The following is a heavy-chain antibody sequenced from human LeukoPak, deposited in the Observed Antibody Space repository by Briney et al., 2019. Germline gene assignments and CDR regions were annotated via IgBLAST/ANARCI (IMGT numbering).Heavy chain of an antibody. CDR2: ISYDGSNK. D-gene: IGHD6-13*01. J-gene: IGHJ3*02. Sequence: GGSLRLSCAASGFTFSTYWMSWVRQAPGKGLEWVAVISYDGSNKYYADSVKGRFTISRDNSKNTLYLQMNSLRAEDTAVYYCARVSRTTYSSSWYPHDAFDIWGQGTMVTVSS. CDR3: ARVSRTTYSSSWYPHDAFDI. V-gene: IGHV3-30*03. CDR1: GFTFSTYW.